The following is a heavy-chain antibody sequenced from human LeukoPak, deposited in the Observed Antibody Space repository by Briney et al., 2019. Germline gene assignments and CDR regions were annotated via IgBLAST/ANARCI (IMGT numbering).Heavy chain of an antibody. V-gene: IGHV3-30-3*01. CDR2: ISYDGSNK. Sequence: KAGGSLRLSCAASGFTFSSYAMPWVRQAPGKGLEWVAVISYDGSNKYYADSVKGRFTISRDNSKNTLYLQMNSLRAEDTAVYYCAREGLRALLSWGQGTLVTVSS. CDR1: GFTFSSYA. D-gene: IGHD3-16*02. CDR3: AREGLRALLS. J-gene: IGHJ4*02.